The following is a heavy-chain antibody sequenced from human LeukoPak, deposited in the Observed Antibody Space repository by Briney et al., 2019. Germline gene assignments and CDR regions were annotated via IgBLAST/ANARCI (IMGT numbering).Heavy chain of an antibody. CDR3: ARSNGYGLVDI. D-gene: IGHD3-10*01. J-gene: IGHJ3*02. CDR1: GGSFSGYY. V-gene: IGHV4-34*12. CDR2: IFYGGST. Sequence: NPSETLSLTCAVYGGSFSGYYWSWIRQPPGKGLEWIGNIFYGGSTYYSPSLKSRVTISLDTSRNQFSLKLNSVTAADTAVYYCARSNGYGLVDIWGQGTMVTVSS.